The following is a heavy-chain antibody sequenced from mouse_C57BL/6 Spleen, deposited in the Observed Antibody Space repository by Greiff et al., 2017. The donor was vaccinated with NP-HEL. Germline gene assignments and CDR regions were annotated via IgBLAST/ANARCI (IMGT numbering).Heavy chain of an antibody. J-gene: IGHJ2*01. CDR3: VRHHYNYDDFDY. D-gene: IGHD2-12*01. CDR2: IRSKSNNYAT. Sequence: EVQGVESGGGLVQPKGSLKLSCAASGFSFNTYAMNWVRQAPGKGLEWVARIRSKSNNYATYYADSVKDRFTISRDDSKSMLYLQMNNLKTEDTAVYYCVRHHYNYDDFDYWGQGTTLTVSS. V-gene: IGHV10-1*01. CDR1: GFSFNTYA.